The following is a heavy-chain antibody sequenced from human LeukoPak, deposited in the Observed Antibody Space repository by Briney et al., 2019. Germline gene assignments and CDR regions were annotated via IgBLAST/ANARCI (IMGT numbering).Heavy chain of an antibody. Sequence: GGSLRLSCAASGFTFSSYGMHWVRQAPGKGLEWVAFIRYDGSNKYYADSVKGRFTISRDNSKNTLYLQMNSLRAEDTAVYYCAKDHTVVVPAAIEAPDGDYWGQGTLVTVSS. CDR1: GFTFSSYG. J-gene: IGHJ4*02. CDR3: AKDHTVVVPAAIEAPDGDY. D-gene: IGHD2-2*02. CDR2: IRYDGSNK. V-gene: IGHV3-30*02.